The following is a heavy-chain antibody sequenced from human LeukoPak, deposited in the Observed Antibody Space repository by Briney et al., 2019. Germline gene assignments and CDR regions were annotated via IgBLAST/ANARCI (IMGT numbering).Heavy chain of an antibody. V-gene: IGHV3-66*02. Sequence: GGSLRLSCAVSGATVNSNYMSWVRQAPGKGLEWVPVIYAGGSTYYRDSVRGRFTISRDISKNTLYLQMNSLRAEDTARYYCARDFSGYWGRGTLVTVSS. CDR2: IYAGGST. D-gene: IGHD2-15*01. CDR1: GATVNSNY. J-gene: IGHJ4*02. CDR3: ARDFSGY.